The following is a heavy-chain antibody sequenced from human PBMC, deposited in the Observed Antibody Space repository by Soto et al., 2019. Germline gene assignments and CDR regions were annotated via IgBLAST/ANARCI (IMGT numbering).Heavy chain of an antibody. D-gene: IGHD6-19*01. J-gene: IGHJ4*02. V-gene: IGHV3-48*03. CDR2: ISSSGTTI. CDR3: ARDEGSAWYFDD. CDR1: AFTFSSSE. Sequence: EVQLVESGGGLIQPGGSLRLSGTDSAFTFSSSEMNWVREAPGKGLEWLSYISSSGTTIYYADSVKGRFIISRDNAKKSLYLQMNSLRVEDTAVYYCARDEGSAWYFDDWGQGTLVTVSS.